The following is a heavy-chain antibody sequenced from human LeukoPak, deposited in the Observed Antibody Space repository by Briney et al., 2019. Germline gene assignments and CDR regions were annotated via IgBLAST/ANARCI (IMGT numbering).Heavy chain of an antibody. CDR2: ISWNSGSI. D-gene: IGHD6-13*01. CDR3: AKDIGTDSIAAAGDY. J-gene: IGHJ4*02. V-gene: IGHV3-9*01. Sequence: AGVSLRLSCAASGFTFDDYAMHWVRQAPGKGLEWVSGISWNSGSIGYADSVKGRFTISRDNAKNSLYLQMNSLRAEDTALYYCAKDIGTDSIAAAGDYWGQGTLVTVSS. CDR1: GFTFDDYA.